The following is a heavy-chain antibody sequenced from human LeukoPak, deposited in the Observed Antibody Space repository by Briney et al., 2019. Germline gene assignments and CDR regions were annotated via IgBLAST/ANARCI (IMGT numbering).Heavy chain of an antibody. D-gene: IGHD6-13*01. J-gene: IGHJ5*02. CDR1: GFTVSSNY. V-gene: IGHV3-66*01. Sequence: GGSLRLSCAASGFTVSSNYMSWVRQAPGKGLEWVSVIYSGGSTYYADPVKGRFTISRDNSKNTLYLQMNSLRAEDTAVYYCARGPGYSSSNWFDPWGQGTLVTVSS. CDR3: ARGPGYSSSNWFDP. CDR2: IYSGGST.